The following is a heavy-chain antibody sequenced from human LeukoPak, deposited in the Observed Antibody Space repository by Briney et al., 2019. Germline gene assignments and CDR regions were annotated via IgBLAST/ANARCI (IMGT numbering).Heavy chain of an antibody. CDR2: IYTGGST. J-gene: IGHJ4*02. Sequence: QPGGSPRLSCAASGFTVSSNYMSWVRQAPGKGLEWVSVIYTGGSTYYADSVKGRFTTSRDNSENTVYLQMNSLRAEDTAVYYCARIGVRDLRGSIDYWGQGTLVTVSS. V-gene: IGHV3-53*01. CDR3: ARIGVRDLRGSIDY. CDR1: GFTVSSNY. D-gene: IGHD3-3*01.